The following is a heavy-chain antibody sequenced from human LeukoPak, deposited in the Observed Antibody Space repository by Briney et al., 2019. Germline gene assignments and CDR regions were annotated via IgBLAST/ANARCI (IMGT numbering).Heavy chain of an antibody. D-gene: IGHD5-18*01. CDR1: GRSFSGYY. CDR3: ARWRRGYSYGGFDY. CDR2: INHSGST. V-gene: IGHV4-34*01. Sequence: SETLSLTCVVYGRSFSGYYWSWIRQPPGKGLEWIGEINHSGSTNYNPSLKSRVTISVDTSKNQFSLKLNSVTAADTAVYYCARWRRGYSYGGFDYWGQGTLVTVSS. J-gene: IGHJ4*02.